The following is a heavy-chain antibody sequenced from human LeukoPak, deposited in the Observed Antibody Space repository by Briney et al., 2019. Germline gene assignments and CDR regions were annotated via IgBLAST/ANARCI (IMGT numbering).Heavy chain of an antibody. D-gene: IGHD2-2*01. CDR1: GFTFSNYA. Sequence: GGSLRLSCAASGFTFSNYAMSWVRQAPGKGLGWVSAIVGSGGSTYYADSVKGRFTISRDNSKNTLYLQMNSLRAEDTAVYYCAKDSDIVVVPAASFDYWGQGTLVTVSS. CDR2: IVGSGGST. CDR3: AKDSDIVVVPAASFDY. V-gene: IGHV3-23*01. J-gene: IGHJ4*02.